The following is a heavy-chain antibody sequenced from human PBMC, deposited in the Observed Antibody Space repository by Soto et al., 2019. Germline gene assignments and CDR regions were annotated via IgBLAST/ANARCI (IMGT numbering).Heavy chain of an antibody. J-gene: IGHJ4*02. D-gene: IGHD3-10*01. CDR1: GYTFTSYD. V-gene: IGHV1-3*01. CDR2: INAGNGNT. CDR3: ARDFGGFDY. Sequence: QVQLVQSGAEVKKPGASVKLSCKASGYTFTSYDIHWVRQAPGQGLEWMGRINAGNGNTRYSQKFQDRAAITRDTSATTAYMELISLRSADTAPYFRARDFGGFDYWGQGTLVTVSS.